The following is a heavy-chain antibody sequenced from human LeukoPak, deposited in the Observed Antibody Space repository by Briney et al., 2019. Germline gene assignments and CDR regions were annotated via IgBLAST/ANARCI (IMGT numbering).Heavy chain of an antibody. CDR2: IRSDGSNK. D-gene: IGHD3-16*01. J-gene: IGHJ4*02. CDR1: GFTFRSYD. CDR3: AKGGTHTSPFDY. Sequence: PGGSLRLSCAASGFTFRSYDMHWVRQAPGKGLEWVTFIRSDGSNKYYADSVKGRFTISRDNSKNTLYLQMNSLRAEDTAVYYCAKGGTHTSPFDYWGQGTLVTVSS. V-gene: IGHV3-30*02.